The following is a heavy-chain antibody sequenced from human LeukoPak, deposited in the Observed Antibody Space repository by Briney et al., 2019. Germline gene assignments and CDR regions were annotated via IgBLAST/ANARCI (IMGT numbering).Heavy chain of an antibody. Sequence: SETLSLTCTVSGGSISSSSYYWSWIRQPPGKGLEWIGEINHSGSTNYNPSLKSRVTISVDTSKNQFSLKLSSVTAADTAVYYCARGKVRGVISSSYYYYGMDVWGQGTTVTVSS. CDR3: ARGKVRGVISSSYYYYGMDV. CDR1: GGSISSSSYY. V-gene: IGHV4-39*07. J-gene: IGHJ6*02. CDR2: INHSGST. D-gene: IGHD3-10*01.